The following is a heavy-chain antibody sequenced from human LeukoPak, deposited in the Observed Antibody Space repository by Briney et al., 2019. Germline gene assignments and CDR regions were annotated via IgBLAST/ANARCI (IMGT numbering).Heavy chain of an antibody. CDR2: INPNSGGT. V-gene: IGHV1-2*02. J-gene: IGHJ4*02. CDR1: GYTLTGYY. D-gene: IGHD3-10*01. CDR3: AREATMVRGVR. Sequence: ASVKVSCKASGYTLTGYYMHWVRQAPGQGLEWMGWINPNSGGTNYAQKFQGRVTMTRDTSISTVYMELSRLRSDDTAVYYCAREATMVRGVRWGQGTLVTISS.